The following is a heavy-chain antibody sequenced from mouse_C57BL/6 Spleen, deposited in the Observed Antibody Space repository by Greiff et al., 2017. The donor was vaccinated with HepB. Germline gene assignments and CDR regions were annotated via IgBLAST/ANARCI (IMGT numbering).Heavy chain of an antibody. CDR3: VRHGGGYYDPYYAMDY. CDR2: IRSKSNNYAT. V-gene: IGHV10-1*01. CDR1: GFSFNTYA. D-gene: IGHD2-3*01. Sequence: EVQLVESGGGLVQPKGSLKLSCAASGFSFNTYAMNWVRQAPGKGLEWVARIRSKSNNYATYYADSVKDRFTISRDDSESMLYLQMNNLKTEDTAMYYCVRHGGGYYDPYYAMDYWGQGTSVTVSS. J-gene: IGHJ4*01.